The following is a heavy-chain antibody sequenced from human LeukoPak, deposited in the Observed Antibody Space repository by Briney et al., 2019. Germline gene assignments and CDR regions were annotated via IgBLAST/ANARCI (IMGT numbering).Heavy chain of an antibody. CDR1: GFTFSSYG. CDR2: IWYDGSNK. D-gene: IGHD3-9*01. V-gene: IGHV3-33*01. CDR3: ARDSGNLTPLGY. Sequence: QPGGSLRLSCAASGFTFSSYGMHWVRQAPGKGLEWVAVIWYDGSNKYYADSVKGRFTISRDNSKNTLYLQMNSLRAEDTAVYYCARDSGNLTPLGYWGQGTLVTVSS. J-gene: IGHJ4*02.